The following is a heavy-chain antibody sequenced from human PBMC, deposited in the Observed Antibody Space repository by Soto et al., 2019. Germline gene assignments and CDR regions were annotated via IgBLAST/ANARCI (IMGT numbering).Heavy chain of an antibody. J-gene: IGHJ4*02. CDR1: GGSIRSYY. Sequence: PSETLSLTCTVSGGSIRSYYWSWIRQPPGKGLEWIGYISYSGSTNYNPSLKSRVTMSVDTSKNQFSLKLTSVTAADTAVYYCARSTAAADLFDHWGQGTLVTVSS. CDR3: ARSTAAADLFDH. V-gene: IGHV4-59*12. D-gene: IGHD6-13*01. CDR2: ISYSGST.